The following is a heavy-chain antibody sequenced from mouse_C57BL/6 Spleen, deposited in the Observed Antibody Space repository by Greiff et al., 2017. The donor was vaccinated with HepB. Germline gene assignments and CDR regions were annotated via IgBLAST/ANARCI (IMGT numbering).Heavy chain of an antibody. D-gene: IGHD4-1*01. J-gene: IGHJ1*03. CDR2: SRNKANDYTT. Sequence: EVKLMESGGGLVQSGRSLRLSCATSGFTFSDFYMEWVRQAPGKGLEWIAASRNKANDYTTEYSASVKGRFIVSRDTSQSILYLQMNALRAEDTAIYYCASDANWDWYFDVWGTGTTVTVSS. CDR3: ASDANWDWYFDV. V-gene: IGHV7-1*01. CDR1: GFTFSDFY.